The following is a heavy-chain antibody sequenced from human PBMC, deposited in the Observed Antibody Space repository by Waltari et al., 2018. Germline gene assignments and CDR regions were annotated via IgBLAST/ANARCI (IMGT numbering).Heavy chain of an antibody. CDR3: ARGPAGDYYYYYMDV. J-gene: IGHJ6*03. Sequence: QVQLVQSGEEVKKPGASVKVSCKASGYTFTSCGIIWVRQAPGKGLEWMGWISAYNGNTNYAQKLQGRVTMTTDTSTSTAYMELRSLRSDDTAVYYCARGPAGDYYYYYMDVWGKGTTVTISS. V-gene: IGHV1-18*01. CDR2: ISAYNGNT. CDR1: GYTFTSCG. D-gene: IGHD6-25*01.